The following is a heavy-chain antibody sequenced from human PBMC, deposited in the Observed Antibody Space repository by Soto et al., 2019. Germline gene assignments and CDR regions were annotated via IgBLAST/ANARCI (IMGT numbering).Heavy chain of an antibody. Sequence: SETLSLTCAVYGGSFSGYYRSWIRQPPGKGLEWIGEINHSGSTNYNPSLKSRVTISVDTSKNQFSLKLSSVTAADTAVYYCASITGTTIGWIDLWGQGTLVTVYS. CDR3: ASITGTTIGWIDL. V-gene: IGHV4-34*01. D-gene: IGHD1-7*01. CDR2: INHSGST. CDR1: GGSFSGYY. J-gene: IGHJ5*02.